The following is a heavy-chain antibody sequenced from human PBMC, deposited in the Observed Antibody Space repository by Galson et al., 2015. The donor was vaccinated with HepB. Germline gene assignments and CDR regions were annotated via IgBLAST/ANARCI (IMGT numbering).Heavy chain of an antibody. CDR1: KFNFSSYS. D-gene: IGHD2-21*02. Sequence: SLRLSCAASKFNFSSYSMNWVRQAPGEGLEWVSYISSGSRTIFYADSLKGRFTVSRDNAKNSLYLQMNSLRDEDTAVYYCARSSLLGGDWSYFDLWGQGTLVVVSS. V-gene: IGHV3-48*02. J-gene: IGHJ4*02. CDR3: ARSSLLGGDWSYFDL. CDR2: ISSGSRTI.